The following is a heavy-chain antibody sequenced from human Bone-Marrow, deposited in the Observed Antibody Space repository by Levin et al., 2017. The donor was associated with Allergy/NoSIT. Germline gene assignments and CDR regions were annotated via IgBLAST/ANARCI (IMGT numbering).Heavy chain of an antibody. Sequence: TTGGSLRLSCTVSGGSISSYYWSWIRQPAGKGLEWIGRIYTSGSTNYNPSLKSRVTMSVDTSKNQFSLKLSSVTAADTAVYYCARDSWPYDSSGYSRDYDGMDVWGQGTTVTVSS. J-gene: IGHJ6*02. CDR3: ARDSWPYDSSGYSRDYDGMDV. V-gene: IGHV4-4*07. CDR1: GGSISSYY. D-gene: IGHD3-22*01. CDR2: IYTSGST.